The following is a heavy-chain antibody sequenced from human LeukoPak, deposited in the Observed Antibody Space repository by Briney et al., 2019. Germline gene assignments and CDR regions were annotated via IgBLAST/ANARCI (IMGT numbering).Heavy chain of an antibody. CDR2: ISGDSRAI. CDR3: AKRLRESRALDH. J-gene: IGHJ5*02. Sequence: GGSLRLSCVASGFTFSNYGMSWVRQAPGKGLEWVSGISGDSRAIDYAAPVKGRFTMSRDNSRNTAYLQMNSLRSDDTAVYFCAKRLRESRALDHWGRGTLVTVSS. V-gene: IGHV3-23*01. CDR1: GFTFSNYG. D-gene: IGHD2-15*01.